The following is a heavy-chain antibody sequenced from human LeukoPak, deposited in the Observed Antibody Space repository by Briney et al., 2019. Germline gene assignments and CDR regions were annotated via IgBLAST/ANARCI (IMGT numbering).Heavy chain of an antibody. CDR2: INPSGGST. CDR1: GYTFTSYY. V-gene: IGHV1-46*01. D-gene: IGHD5-24*01. J-gene: IGHJ4*02. CDR3: AREGHGAPYLDY. Sequence: ASVKVSCKASGYTFTSYYMHWVRQAPGQGLEWMGIINPSGGSTSYAQKFQGRVTITADESTSTAYMELSSLRSEDTAVYYCAREGHGAPYLDYWGQGTLVTVSS.